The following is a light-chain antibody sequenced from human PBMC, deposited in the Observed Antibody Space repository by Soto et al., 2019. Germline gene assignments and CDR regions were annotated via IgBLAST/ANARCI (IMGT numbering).Light chain of an antibody. J-gene: IGLJ2*01. CDR3: SSYAGSNVV. CDR2: EVS. Sequence: QSALTQPPSASGSPGQSVTISCTGTSSDVGGYNYVSWYQQHPGKAPKLMIYEVSKRSSGVPDRFSGYKSGNTSSLTVSGLQAEDEADYYCSSYAGSNVVFGGGTKLTVL. V-gene: IGLV2-8*01. CDR1: SSDVGGYNY.